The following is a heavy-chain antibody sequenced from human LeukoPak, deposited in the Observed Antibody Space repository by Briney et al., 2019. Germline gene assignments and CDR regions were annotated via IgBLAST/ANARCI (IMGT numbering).Heavy chain of an antibody. D-gene: IGHD3-10*01. CDR1: GFTFSSYW. Sequence: GGSLRLSCAASGFTFSSYWRSWVRQAPGKGVEWVANIKGDGSEKDYVDSVKGRFTISRDNAKTSLYLQMSGLRAEDTAMYYCARQPSDGSYLDYFQHWGQGTLVTVSS. CDR3: ARQPSDGSYLDYFQH. V-gene: IGHV3-7*01. CDR2: IKGDGSEK. J-gene: IGHJ1*01.